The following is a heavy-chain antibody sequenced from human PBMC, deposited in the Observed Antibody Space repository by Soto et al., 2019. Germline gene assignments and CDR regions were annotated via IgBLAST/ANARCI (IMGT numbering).Heavy chain of an antibody. CDR2: IITIFGTA. J-gene: IGHJ4*02. CDR3: TRDGGSHSGGIDY. V-gene: IGHV1-69*01. CDR1: GGTFSSYS. D-gene: IGHD1-26*01. Sequence: QVQLVQSGAEVKKPGSSVKVSCKASGGTFSSYSINWVRQAPGQGLEWMGEIITIFGTANYAQKFQGRVTITADEHTSIAHMELSSLRSEETAVYYCTRDGGSHSGGIDYWGQGTLVTVSS.